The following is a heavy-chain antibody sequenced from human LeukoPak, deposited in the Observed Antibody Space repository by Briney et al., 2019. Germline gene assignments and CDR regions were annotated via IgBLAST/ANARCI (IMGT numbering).Heavy chain of an antibody. J-gene: IGHJ5*02. CDR3: ARMWRNWFDP. Sequence: PSETLSLTCAVYGGSFSSYYWSWIRQPPGKGLEWIGYIYYSGSTNYNPSLKSRVTISVDTSKNLFSLKLSSVTAADTAVYYCARMWRNWFDPWGQGTLVTVSS. D-gene: IGHD2-21*01. V-gene: IGHV4-59*08. CDR2: IYYSGST. CDR1: GGSFSSYY.